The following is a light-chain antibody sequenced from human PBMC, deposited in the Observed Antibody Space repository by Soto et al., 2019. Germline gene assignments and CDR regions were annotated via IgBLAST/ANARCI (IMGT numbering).Light chain of an antibody. CDR2: NND. CDR3: AAWDDSLSVRYV. CDR1: SSNIGSNF. V-gene: IGLV1-47*02. Sequence: QSVLTQPPSASGTPGQRVTISCSGSSSNIGSNFVYWYQQRPGTAPRLLIYNNDQRPSVVPDRFSGSKSGTSASLAISGLRSEDEADYYCAAWDDSLSVRYVFGTGTKVTVL. J-gene: IGLJ1*01.